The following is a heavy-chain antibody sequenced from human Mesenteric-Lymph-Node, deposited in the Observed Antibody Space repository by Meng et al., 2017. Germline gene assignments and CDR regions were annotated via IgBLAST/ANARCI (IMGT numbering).Heavy chain of an antibody. CDR3: ARDPAYCGGDCYPWDY. Sequence: GESLKISCAASGFTFSSYSMNWVRQAPGKGLEWVSSISSSSSYIYYADSVKGRFTISRDNAKNSLYLQMNSLRAEDTAVYYCARDPAYCGGDCYPWDYWGQGTLVTVSS. CDR2: ISSSSSYI. V-gene: IGHV3-21*01. CDR1: GFTFSSYS. J-gene: IGHJ4*02. D-gene: IGHD2-21*02.